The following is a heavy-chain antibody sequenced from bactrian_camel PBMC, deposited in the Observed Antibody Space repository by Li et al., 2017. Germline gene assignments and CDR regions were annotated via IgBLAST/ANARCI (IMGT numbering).Heavy chain of an antibody. Sequence: HVQLVESGGGLVQPGGSLRLSCAGSGFTFSRYYMSWVRQARGKGLEWVSTISIDGSDTYYSASVKGRFAISRDNAENTVYLRMNSLKSEDTALYYCATEEGYGGSWCRLDYWGQGTQVTVS. CDR1: GFTFSRYY. CDR3: ATEEGYGGSWCRLDY. J-gene: IGHJ4*01. CDR2: ISIDGSDT. D-gene: IGHD6*01. V-gene: IGHV3-2*01.